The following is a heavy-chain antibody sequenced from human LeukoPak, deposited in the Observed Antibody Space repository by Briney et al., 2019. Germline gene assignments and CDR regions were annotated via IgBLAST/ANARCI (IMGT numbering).Heavy chain of an antibody. V-gene: IGHV4-59*08. CDR3: ARLKYYYDSSGYYPHYYFDY. D-gene: IGHD3-22*01. CDR1: GGSISSYY. J-gene: IGHJ4*02. Sequence: SETLSLTCTVSGGSISSYYWSWIRQPPGKGLEWIGYIYYSGSTSYNPSLKSRVTISVDTSKNQFSLKLSSVTAADTAVYYCARLKYYYDSSGYYPHYYFDYWGQGTLVTVSS. CDR2: IYYSGST.